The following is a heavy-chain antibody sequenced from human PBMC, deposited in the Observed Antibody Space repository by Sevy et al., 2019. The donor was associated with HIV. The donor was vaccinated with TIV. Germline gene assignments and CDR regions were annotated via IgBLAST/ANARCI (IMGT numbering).Heavy chain of an antibody. V-gene: IGHV3-23*01. D-gene: IGHD2-15*01. J-gene: IGHJ4*02. Sequence: GGSLRLSCAASGFTFSSYAMSWVRQAPGKGLEWVSAISGSGGSTYYADSVKGRFTISRDNSKNTLYLQMNSLRAEDTAVYYCAKDHYVVVVAATFDYWGQGTLVTVSS. CDR2: ISGSGGST. CDR3: AKDHYVVVVAATFDY. CDR1: GFTFSSYA.